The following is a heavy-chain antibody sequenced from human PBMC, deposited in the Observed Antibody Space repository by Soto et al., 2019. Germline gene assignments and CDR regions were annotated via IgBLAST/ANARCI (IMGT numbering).Heavy chain of an antibody. J-gene: IGHJ4*02. CDR1: GFTFSSYG. D-gene: IGHD6-19*01. Sequence: QVQLVESGGGVVQPGRSLRLSCAASGFTFSSYGMHWVRQAPGKGLEWVAVISYDGSNKYYADSVKGRFTISRDNSKNALYLQMTSLRAEDTDVYYCARDSGWLFDYWGQGTLVTVSS. CDR3: ARDSGWLFDY. V-gene: IGHV3-30*03. CDR2: ISYDGSNK.